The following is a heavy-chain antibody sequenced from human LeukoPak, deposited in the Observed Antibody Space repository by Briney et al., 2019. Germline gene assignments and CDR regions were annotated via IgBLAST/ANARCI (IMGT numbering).Heavy chain of an antibody. J-gene: IGHJ4*02. V-gene: IGHV3-23*01. CDR1: GFTFLKYA. Sequence: GGSLRLSCAASGFTFLKYAMNWVRQAPGKGLEWVSTISGSGGSTYYADSVKGRFTISRDNSKNTLYLQMNSLRAEDTAVYYCAKASVFGYYYDSSGPFDYWGQGTLVTVPS. CDR3: AKASVFGYYYDSSGPFDY. D-gene: IGHD3-22*01. CDR2: ISGSGGST.